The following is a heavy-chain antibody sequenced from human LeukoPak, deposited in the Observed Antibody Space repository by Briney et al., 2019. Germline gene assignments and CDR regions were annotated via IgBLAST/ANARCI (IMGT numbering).Heavy chain of an antibody. V-gene: IGHV4-4*07. CDR3: ARGLELPTPYFDY. J-gene: IGHJ4*02. CDR2: IYTSGST. D-gene: IGHD1-7*01. CDR1: GGSICGYY. Sequence: SETLSLNGTVSGGSICGYYWSWLRQPAGLGREWVGRIYTSGSTNYNPSLKSRVTMSVDTSKNQFSLKLSSVTAADTAVYYCARGLELPTPYFDYWGQGTLVTVSS.